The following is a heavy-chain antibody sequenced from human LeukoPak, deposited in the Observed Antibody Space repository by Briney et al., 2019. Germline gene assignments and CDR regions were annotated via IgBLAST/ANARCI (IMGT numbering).Heavy chain of an antibody. D-gene: IGHD6-19*01. Sequence: GGSLRLSCAASGFAFSSYWMHWVRQAGKGLVWVSRINSDGSSTNYADSVKDRFTISRDNAKNTLYLQMNSLRAEDTAVYYCAREGTDSSGWSDWGQGTLVTVSS. CDR3: AREGTDSSGWSD. V-gene: IGHV3-74*01. CDR2: INSDGSST. J-gene: IGHJ4*02. CDR1: GFAFSSYW.